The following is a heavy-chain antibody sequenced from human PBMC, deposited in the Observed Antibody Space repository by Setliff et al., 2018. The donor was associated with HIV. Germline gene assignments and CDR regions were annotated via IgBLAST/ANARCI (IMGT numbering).Heavy chain of an antibody. V-gene: IGHV4-4*08. CDR2: IYTSGSA. CDR3: ARDSPADGGNPGRFQR. CDR1: GGSISSYY. D-gene: IGHD2-15*01. J-gene: IGHJ1*01. Sequence: PSETRSLTGTVPGGSISSYYWSWIRQPPGKGLEWIGSIYTSGSAFSSGTANYSPSPKSRVTISVDISKNQFSLKLTSVTAADTAMYFCARDSPADGGNPGRFQRWGQGTLVTVSS.